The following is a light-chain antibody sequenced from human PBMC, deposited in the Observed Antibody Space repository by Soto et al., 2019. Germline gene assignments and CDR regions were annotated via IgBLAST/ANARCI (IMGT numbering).Light chain of an antibody. CDR3: QSYDSSLSGSV. CDR2: GNS. V-gene: IGLV1-40*01. J-gene: IGLJ3*02. CDR1: SSNIGAGYD. Sequence: LTQPPSVSGAPGQRVTISCTGSSSNIGAGYDVHWYQQLPGTAPKLLIYGNSNRPSGVPDRFSGSKSGTSASLAITGLQAEDEADYYCQSYDSSLSGSVFGGGTKVTVL.